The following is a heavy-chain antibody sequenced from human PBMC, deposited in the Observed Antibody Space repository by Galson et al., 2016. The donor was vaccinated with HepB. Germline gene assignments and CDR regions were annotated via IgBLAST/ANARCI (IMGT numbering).Heavy chain of an antibody. Sequence: SLRLSCAGSGFNFSNFGMHWVRQAPGRGLEWAAVVWHDGSYQDYGDSVKGRFIISRDNSKNTVYLQMDSLRAEDTAMYSWARDQYCSRTTCSGYFQPWGQGTLVTVSS. CDR2: VWHDGSYQ. V-gene: IGHV3-33*01. J-gene: IGHJ1*01. D-gene: IGHD2-2*01. CDR1: GFNFSNFG. CDR3: ARDQYCSRTTCSGYFQP.